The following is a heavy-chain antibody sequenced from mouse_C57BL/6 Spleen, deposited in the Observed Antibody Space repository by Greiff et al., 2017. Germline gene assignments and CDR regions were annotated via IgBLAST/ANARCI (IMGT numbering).Heavy chain of an antibody. V-gene: IGHV14-2*01. J-gene: IGHJ3*01. CDR3: ARPMVTTPIAY. CDR2: IDPEDGET. D-gene: IGHD2-2*01. CDR1: GFNIKDYY. Sequence: VQLQQSGAELVKPGASVTLSCTASGFNIKDYYMHWVKQRTEQGLEWIGRIDPEDGETKYAPKFQGKATITADTSSNTADLQLSSLTSEDTAVYYCARPMVTTPIAYWGQGTLVTVSA.